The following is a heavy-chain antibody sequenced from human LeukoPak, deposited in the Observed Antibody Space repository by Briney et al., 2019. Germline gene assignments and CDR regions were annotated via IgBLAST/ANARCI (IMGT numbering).Heavy chain of an antibody. D-gene: IGHD3-10*01. J-gene: IGHJ6*02. V-gene: IGHV1-18*01. CDR3: ARSLYGVRVNSMDV. Sequence: ASVKVSCKSSGYTFTSYGISWVRQAPGQGLEWMGWISAYNGNTNYAQKLQGRVTMTTDTSTSTAYMDLRRLRSDDTAVYYCARSLYGVRVNSMDVWGQGTTVTVSS. CDR2: ISAYNGNT. CDR1: GYTFTSYG.